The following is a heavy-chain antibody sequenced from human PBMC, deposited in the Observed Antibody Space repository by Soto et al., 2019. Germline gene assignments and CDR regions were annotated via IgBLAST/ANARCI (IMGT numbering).Heavy chain of an antibody. CDR3: AREGDYWPWFDP. V-gene: IGHV1-18*01. CDR2: ISAYNGNT. Sequence: QVQLVQSGAEVKKPGASVKVSCKASGYTFTSYGISWVRQAPGQGLEWMGWISAYNGNTNYAQKLYGKVTMTTDTSTSTADMELSSPGSDDTAVYYCAREGDYWPWFDPWGQGTLVTVSS. D-gene: IGHD2-8*02. CDR1: GYTFTSYG. J-gene: IGHJ5*02.